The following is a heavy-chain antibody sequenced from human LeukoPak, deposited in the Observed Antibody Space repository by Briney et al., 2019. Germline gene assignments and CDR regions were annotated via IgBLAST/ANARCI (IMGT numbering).Heavy chain of an antibody. CDR2: IGGSGGST. V-gene: IGHV3-23*01. CDR1: GFTFSSYG. Sequence: PGGSLRLSCAASGFTFSSYGMSWVRQAPGKGLEWVSAIGGSGGSTYYADSVKGRFTISRDNSKNTLYLQMNSLRAEDTAVYYCATLLTGYLNYVDYWGQGTLVTVSS. D-gene: IGHD3-9*01. CDR3: ATLLTGYLNYVDY. J-gene: IGHJ4*02.